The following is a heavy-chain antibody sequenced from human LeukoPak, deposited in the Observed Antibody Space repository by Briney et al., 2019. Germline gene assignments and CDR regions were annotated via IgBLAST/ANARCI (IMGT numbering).Heavy chain of an antibody. Sequence: GASVKVSCKASGGTFSSYAISWVRQAPGQGLEWMGGIIPIFGTANYAQKFQGRVTITADESTSTAYMELSSLRSEDTAVYYCAREPCIAAAGTCWFDPWGQGTLVTVSS. D-gene: IGHD6-13*01. CDR1: GGTFSSYA. V-gene: IGHV1-69*13. J-gene: IGHJ5*02. CDR2: IIPIFGTA. CDR3: AREPCIAAAGTCWFDP.